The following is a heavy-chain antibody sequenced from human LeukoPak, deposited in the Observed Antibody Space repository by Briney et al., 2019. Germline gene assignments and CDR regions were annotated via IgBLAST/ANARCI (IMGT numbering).Heavy chain of an antibody. Sequence: GGSLRLSCAVSGFTFSSYAMSWVRQAPGKGLEWVSAISGSGGSTYYADSVKGRFTISRDNSKNTLYLQMNSLRAEDTAVYYCAKVPDSSGYYSETDYWGQGTLVTVSS. D-gene: IGHD3-22*01. J-gene: IGHJ4*02. CDR2: ISGSGGST. CDR1: GFTFSSYA. V-gene: IGHV3-23*01. CDR3: AKVPDSSGYYSETDY.